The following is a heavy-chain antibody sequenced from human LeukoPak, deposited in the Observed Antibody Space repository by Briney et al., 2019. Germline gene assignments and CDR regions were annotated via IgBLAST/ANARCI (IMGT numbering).Heavy chain of an antibody. CDR2: ISGSGGST. V-gene: IGHV3-23*01. CDR3: AKGIQGVTIFGVVTPPSSYFDY. Sequence: GGSLRLSCAASGFTFSSYAMSWVRQAPGKGLEWVSAISGSGGSTYYADSVKGRFTISRDNSKNTLYLQMNSLRAEDTAVYYCAKGIQGVTIFGVVTPPSSYFDYWGQGTLVTVSS. CDR1: GFTFSSYA. J-gene: IGHJ4*02. D-gene: IGHD3-3*01.